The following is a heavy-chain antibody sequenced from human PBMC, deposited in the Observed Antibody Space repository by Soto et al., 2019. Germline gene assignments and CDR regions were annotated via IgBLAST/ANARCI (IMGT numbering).Heavy chain of an antibody. CDR3: ARHDYSDRAFDL. Sequence: PSETLSLTCAISGAPITWGDYSWNWIRQPPGKGLEWIGYIFHGGSTYYNPSLRSRVTISVDRSRTQFSLKLTSVTAADTAFYYCARHDYSDRAFDLWGQGTMVTVSS. CDR2: IFHGGST. D-gene: IGHD3-22*01. V-gene: IGHV4-30-2*02. CDR1: GAPITWGDYS. J-gene: IGHJ3*01.